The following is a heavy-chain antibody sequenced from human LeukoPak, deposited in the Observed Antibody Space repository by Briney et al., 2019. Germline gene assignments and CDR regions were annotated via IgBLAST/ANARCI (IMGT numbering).Heavy chain of an antibody. J-gene: IGHJ4*02. Sequence: SETLSLTCTVSGGFITGSSYSWGWIRQSPGKGLEWIGSHYYSGSTYYNPSLKSRVTMSADTSKNQFSLKLSSVTATDTAVYYCARQYFDNTGYYYFDSWGQGTLLNVSS. CDR2: HYYSGST. V-gene: IGHV4-39*01. D-gene: IGHD3-22*01. CDR3: ARQYFDNTGYYYFDS. CDR1: GGFITGSSYS.